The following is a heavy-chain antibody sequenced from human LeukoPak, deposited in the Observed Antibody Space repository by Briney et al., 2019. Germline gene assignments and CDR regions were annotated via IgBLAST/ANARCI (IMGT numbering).Heavy chain of an antibody. V-gene: IGHV3-7*01. J-gene: IGHJ4*02. CDR1: GFTLSSYW. CDR3: ARGYGNYGC. D-gene: IGHD4-11*01. Sequence: PGGSLRLSCAASGFTLSSYWMSWVRQAPGKGLEWVANIKQDGSEKYYVDSVKGRFTISRDNAKNSLYLQMNSLRAEDTAVYYCARGYGNYGCWGQGTLVTVSS. CDR2: IKQDGSEK.